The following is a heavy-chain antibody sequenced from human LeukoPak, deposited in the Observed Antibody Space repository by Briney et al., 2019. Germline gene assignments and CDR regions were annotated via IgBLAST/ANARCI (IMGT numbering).Heavy chain of an antibody. V-gene: IGHV3-74*01. D-gene: IGHD1-26*01. J-gene: IGHJ3*02. CDR1: GFTFTTYW. CDR2: INGDGSRS. Sequence: GGSLRLSCAASGFTFTTYWMHWVRQAPGKGLVWVSRINGDGSRSNYADSVKGRFTISRDNARNTLYLQMNSLRAEDTAVYYCARDGNDAFDIWGQGTMVTVSS. CDR3: ARDGNDAFDI.